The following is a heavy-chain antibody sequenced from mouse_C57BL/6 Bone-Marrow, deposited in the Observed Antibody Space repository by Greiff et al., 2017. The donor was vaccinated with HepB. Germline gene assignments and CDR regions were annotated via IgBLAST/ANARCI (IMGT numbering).Heavy chain of an antibody. CDR1: GYTFTDYY. J-gene: IGHJ4*01. Sequence: VQLQQSGPELVKPGASVKISCKASGYTFTDYYMNWVKQSHGKSLEWIGDINPNNGGTSYNQKFKGKATLTVDKSSSTAYMELRSLTSEDSAVYYCARKSIYYGNWRYYAMDYWGQGTSVTVSS. CDR2: INPNNGGT. D-gene: IGHD2-1*01. V-gene: IGHV1-26*01. CDR3: ARKSIYYGNWRYYAMDY.